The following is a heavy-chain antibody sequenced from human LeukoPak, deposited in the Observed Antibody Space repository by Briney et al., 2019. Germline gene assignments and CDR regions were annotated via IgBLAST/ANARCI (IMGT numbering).Heavy chain of an antibody. CDR2: ITGSSSYI. CDR3: ASGFSSSPYFDY. J-gene: IGHJ4*02. V-gene: IGHV3-21*01. D-gene: IGHD6-6*01. CDR1: GFXFSTYY. Sequence: GGSLRLSCAASGFXFSTYYINWVRQAPGKGREWVSFITGSSSYIYYTDSVKGRFTISRDNAKNSLFLQMNSLRDEDTAVYYCASGFSSSPYFDYWGQGTLVTVSS.